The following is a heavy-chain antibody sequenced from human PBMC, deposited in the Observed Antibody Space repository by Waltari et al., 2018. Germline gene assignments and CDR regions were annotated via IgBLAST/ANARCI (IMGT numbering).Heavy chain of an antibody. Sequence: QVQLVQSGAEVKKPGSSVKVSCKASGGTFSSYAISWVRQAPGQGLEWMGGIIPIFGTANYAQKFQGRVTITADESTSTAYMELSSLRSEDTAVYYCARGVVDYYDSSGYTVQHWGQGTLVTVSS. CDR2: IIPIFGTA. CDR1: GGTFSSYA. D-gene: IGHD3-22*01. V-gene: IGHV1-69*01. J-gene: IGHJ1*01. CDR3: ARGVVDYYDSSGYTVQH.